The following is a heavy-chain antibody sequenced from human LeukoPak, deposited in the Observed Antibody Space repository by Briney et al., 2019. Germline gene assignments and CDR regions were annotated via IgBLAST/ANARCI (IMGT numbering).Heavy chain of an antibody. Sequence: PGRSLRLSCAASGFTFSSYAMHWVRQAPGNGLEWVAVISYDGSNKYYADSVKGRFTISRDNSKNTLYLQMNSLRAEDTAVYYCAREADNYGDYAYDYWGQGTLVTVSS. CDR1: GFTFSSYA. V-gene: IGHV3-30-3*01. D-gene: IGHD4-17*01. CDR2: ISYDGSNK. CDR3: AREADNYGDYAYDY. J-gene: IGHJ4*02.